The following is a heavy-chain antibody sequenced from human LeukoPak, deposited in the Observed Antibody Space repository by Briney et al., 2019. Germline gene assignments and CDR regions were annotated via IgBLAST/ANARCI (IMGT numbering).Heavy chain of an antibody. CDR2: IIPIFGTA. J-gene: IGHJ6*03. D-gene: IGHD3-10*01. CDR3: ARDGPGSYYKLPYYYMDV. CDR1: GGTFSSYA. V-gene: IGHV1-69*01. Sequence: SVKVSCKASGGTFSSYAISWVRQAPGQGLEWMGGIIPIFGTANYAQKFQGRVAITADESTSTAYMELSSLRSEDTAVYYCARDGPGSYYKLPYYYMDVWGKGTTVTISS.